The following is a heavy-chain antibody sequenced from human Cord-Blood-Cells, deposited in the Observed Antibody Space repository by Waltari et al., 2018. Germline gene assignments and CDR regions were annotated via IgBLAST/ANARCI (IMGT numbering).Heavy chain of an antibody. CDR2: IYYSGST. V-gene: IGHV4-39*07. Sequence: QLQLQESGPGLVKPSETLSLPCTVSGGSISSSTYYWGWIRPPPGKGLEWIGSIYYSGSTYYNPSLKSRVTISVDTSKNQFSLKLSSVTAADTAVYYCARLGKDCSGGSCYDYWGQGTLVTVSS. CDR1: GGSISSSTYY. J-gene: IGHJ4*02. D-gene: IGHD2-15*01. CDR3: ARLGKDCSGGSCYDY.